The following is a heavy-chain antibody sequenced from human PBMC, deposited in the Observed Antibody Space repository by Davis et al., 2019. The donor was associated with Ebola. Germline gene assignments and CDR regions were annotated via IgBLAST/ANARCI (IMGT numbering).Heavy chain of an antibody. D-gene: IGHD2-2*01. V-gene: IGHV3-7*01. CDR1: RFTFSNYW. CDR3: AREAPPAYCGSATCYDFIFDI. Sequence: GESLKISCAASRFTFSNYWMTWVRQAPGKGLEWVANIKEDGSAKYYVDSVKGRFTISRDNARNSLYLQMNSLRADDTALFYCAREAPPAYCGSATCYDFIFDIWGHGTMVTVSS. J-gene: IGHJ3*02. CDR2: IKEDGSAK.